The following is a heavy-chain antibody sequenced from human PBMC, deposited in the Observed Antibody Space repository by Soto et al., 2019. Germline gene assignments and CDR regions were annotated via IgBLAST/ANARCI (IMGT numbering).Heavy chain of an antibody. D-gene: IGHD3-22*01. V-gene: IGHV4-4*02. J-gene: IGHJ4*02. CDR2: VYHSVST. Sequence: QVQLQESGPGLVKPSGTLSLTCAVSGGSISSSNWWSWVRQPPGKGLEWIGEVYHSVSTNYNPSLKSRVTISIDKSKNHFSLKLSSVTAADTAVYYCAIKGYDGSDYYKSWGQGTLVTVSS. CDR3: AIKGYDGSDYYKS. CDR1: GGSISSSNW.